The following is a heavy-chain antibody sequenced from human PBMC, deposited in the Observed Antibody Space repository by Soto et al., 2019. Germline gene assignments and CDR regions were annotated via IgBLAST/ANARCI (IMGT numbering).Heavy chain of an antibody. CDR1: GFTFDDYA. V-gene: IGHV3-9*01. Sequence: EVQLVESGGGLVQPGRSLRLSCAASGFTFDDYAMHWVRQAPGKGLEWVSGISWNSGSIGYADSVKGRFTISRDNAKNSLYLQMNSLRTEDTAVYYCAKGLRAGYMDVWGKGTTVTVSS. CDR3: AKGLRAGYMDV. CDR2: ISWNSGSI. D-gene: IGHD3-10*01. J-gene: IGHJ6*03.